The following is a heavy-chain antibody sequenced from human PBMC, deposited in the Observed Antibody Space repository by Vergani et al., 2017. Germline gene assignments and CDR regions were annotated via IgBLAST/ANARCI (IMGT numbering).Heavy chain of an antibody. CDR3: AREPPLTGFFDY. Sequence: VQLVQSGAEVGKPGASVKISCKASVYTFTAYYIHWVRQGPEQGLEWVGVISPDGFSPFYAQKFQGRVTITRDTSTSTVYVEVTSLRSVDTAVYYCAREPPLTGFFDYWGQGTLVTVSS. CDR2: ISPDGFSP. CDR1: VYTFTAYY. V-gene: IGHV1-46*03. J-gene: IGHJ4*02. D-gene: IGHD3-9*01.